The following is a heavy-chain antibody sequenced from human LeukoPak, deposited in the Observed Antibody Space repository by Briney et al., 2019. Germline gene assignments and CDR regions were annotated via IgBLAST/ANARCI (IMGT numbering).Heavy chain of an antibody. CDR1: GGTFSSYA. J-gene: IGHJ4*02. V-gene: IGHV1-18*01. CDR2: ISAYNGNT. D-gene: IGHD5-18*01. CDR3: ARDQSGYSYGYYY. Sequence: ASVKVSCKASGGTFSSYAISWVRQAPGQGLEWMGWISAYNGNTNYAQKLQGRVTMTTDTSTSTAYMELRSLRSDDTAVYYCARDQSGYSYGYYYWGQGTLVTVSS.